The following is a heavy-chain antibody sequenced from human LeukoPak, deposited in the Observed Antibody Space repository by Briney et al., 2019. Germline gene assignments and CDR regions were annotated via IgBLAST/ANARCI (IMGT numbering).Heavy chain of an antibody. Sequence: GGSLRLSCAASGFSFSSYAMTWVRQAPGKGPEWVSGISGSGDSTYYTDSVKGRFTISRDNSKNTLDLQMNGLRAEDTAVYYCAKGRSIVVVTAMNYWGQGTLVTVSS. CDR2: ISGSGDST. CDR3: AKGRSIVVVTAMNY. CDR1: GFSFSSYA. D-gene: IGHD2-21*02. V-gene: IGHV3-23*01. J-gene: IGHJ4*02.